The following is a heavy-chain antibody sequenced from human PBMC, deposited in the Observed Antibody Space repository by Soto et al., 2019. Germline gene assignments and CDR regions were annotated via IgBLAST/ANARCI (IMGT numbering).Heavy chain of an antibody. CDR1: GFTFSSYA. Sequence: GGSLRLSCEASGFTFSSYAMSWVRQAPGKGLEWVSTISGSGAGTYYADSVKGRFTISRDNSKNTVYLLMNSLRAEDTAVYYCAKEYSTGLQYFQHWGQGSPVTVSS. CDR3: AKEYSTGLQYFQH. D-gene: IGHD2-8*02. J-gene: IGHJ1*01. CDR2: ISGSGAGT. V-gene: IGHV3-23*01.